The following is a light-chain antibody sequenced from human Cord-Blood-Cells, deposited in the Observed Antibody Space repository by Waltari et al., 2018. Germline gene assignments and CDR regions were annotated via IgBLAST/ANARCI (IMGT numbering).Light chain of an antibody. CDR3: QQYNSYSQYS. Sequence: DIQMTQSPSTLSASVGDRVTITCRAGQSISSWLAWYQQKPGKAPKLLIYKASSLESGVPSRCSGSGSGTEFTLTISSLQPDDFATYYCQQYNSYSQYSFGQGTKLEIK. CDR2: KAS. V-gene: IGKV1-5*03. CDR1: QSISSW. J-gene: IGKJ2*03.